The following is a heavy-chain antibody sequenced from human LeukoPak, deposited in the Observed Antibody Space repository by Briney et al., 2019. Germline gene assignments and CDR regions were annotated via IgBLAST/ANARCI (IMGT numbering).Heavy chain of an antibody. D-gene: IGHD6-13*01. CDR2: IFSNDEK. V-gene: IGHV2-26*01. CDR3: ARIRGYSSSDYGMDV. Sequence: SGPVLVKPTATLTLTCTVSGFSLSNARMGVSWIPQPPGKALEWLAHIFSNDEKSYSTSLKSRLTISKDTSKSQVVLTMTNMDPVDTATYYCARIRGYSSSDYGMDVWGQGTTVTVSS. J-gene: IGHJ6*02. CDR1: GFSLSNARMG.